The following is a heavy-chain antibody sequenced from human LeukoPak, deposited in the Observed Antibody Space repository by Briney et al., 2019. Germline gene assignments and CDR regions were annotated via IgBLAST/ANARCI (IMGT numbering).Heavy chain of an antibody. V-gene: IGHV4-34*01. D-gene: IGHD6-13*01. J-gene: IGHJ4*02. Sequence: SETLSLTCAVYGGSFSGYYWSWIRQPPGKGLEWIGEINHSGSTNYNPSLKSRVTISVDTSKNQFSLKLSSVTAADAAVYYCARNRGYSSRVDYWGQGTLVTVSS. CDR1: GGSFSGYY. CDR3: ARNRGYSSRVDY. CDR2: INHSGST.